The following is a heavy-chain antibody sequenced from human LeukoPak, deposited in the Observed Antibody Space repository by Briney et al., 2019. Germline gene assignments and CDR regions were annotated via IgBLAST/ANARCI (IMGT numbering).Heavy chain of an antibody. CDR1: GYSFTDYY. D-gene: IGHD2-21*01. Sequence: ASVKVSCKTSGYSFTDYYMHWVRQAPGQGLEWMGWINPSSGGTSSAQKFQGRVTMTRDTSITTVYMEVSWLTSDDTAIYYCARADRLHGGPYLIGPWGQGTLVTVSS. CDR3: ARADRLHGGPYLIGP. V-gene: IGHV1-2*02. CDR2: INPSSGGT. J-gene: IGHJ5*02.